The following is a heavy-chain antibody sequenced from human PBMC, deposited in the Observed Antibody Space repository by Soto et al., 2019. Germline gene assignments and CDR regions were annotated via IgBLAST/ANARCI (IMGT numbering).Heavy chain of an antibody. CDR2: ISYAGSNK. D-gene: IGHD3-3*02. CDR3: AREPGAIYYYDY. V-gene: IGHV3-30-3*01. J-gene: IGHJ4*02. Sequence: GRSVTLSCPASGFTFSSYAMHWVRQGPGKGLGWVAVISYAGSNKYYADSVKGRLTISRDNSKNTLYLQMNSLRAEDTAVYYCAREPGAIYYYDYWRQGTLATVSS. CDR1: GFTFSSYA.